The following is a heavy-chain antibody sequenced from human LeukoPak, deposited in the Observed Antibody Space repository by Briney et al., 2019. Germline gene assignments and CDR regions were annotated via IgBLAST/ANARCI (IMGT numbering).Heavy chain of an antibody. CDR2: IYYSGST. D-gene: IGHD3-3*01. J-gene: IGHJ3*02. CDR1: GGSISSGGYY. V-gene: IGHV4-31*03. Sequence: KPSETLSLTCTVSGGSISSGGYYWSWIRQHPGKGLEWIGYIYYSGSTYYNPSLKSRVTISVDTSKSQFSLKLSSVTAADTAVYYCARLRFLEWLSNDAFDIWGQGTMVTVSS. CDR3: ARLRFLEWLSNDAFDI.